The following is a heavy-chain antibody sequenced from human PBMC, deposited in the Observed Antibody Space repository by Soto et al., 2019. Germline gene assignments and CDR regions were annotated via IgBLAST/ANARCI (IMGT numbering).Heavy chain of an antibody. CDR3: AKGGGSCCFEH. J-gene: IGHJ4*02. V-gene: IGHV3-23*01. CDR1: GFTFSTYA. Sequence: EVQLLESGGGLVQPGGSLRLSCAASGFTFSTYAMSWVRQGPGKGLEWVSAISGRGGNSTFYGDSVKGRFTVSRDNSKNTLYLQMTRLGAEDTAVYYCAKGGGSCCFEHCGQGTLVTVSS. CDR2: ISGRGGNST. D-gene: IGHD2-15*01.